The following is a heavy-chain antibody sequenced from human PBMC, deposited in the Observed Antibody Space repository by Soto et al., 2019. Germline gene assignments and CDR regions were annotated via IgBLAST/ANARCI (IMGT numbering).Heavy chain of an antibody. J-gene: IGHJ6*02. Sequence: GGSLRLSCAASGFTFSSYWMSWVRQAPGKGLEWVANIKQDGSEKYYVDSVKGRFTISRDNAKNSLYLQMNSLRAEDTAVYYCARAVVLGPREQGSQYYYYGMDVWGQGTTVTVSS. V-gene: IGHV3-7*01. CDR1: GFTFSSYW. CDR3: ARAVVLGPREQGSQYYYYGMDV. D-gene: IGHD3-22*01. CDR2: IKQDGSEK.